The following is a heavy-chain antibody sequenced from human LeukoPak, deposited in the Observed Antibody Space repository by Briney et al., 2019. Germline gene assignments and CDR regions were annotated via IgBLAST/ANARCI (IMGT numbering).Heavy chain of an antibody. CDR2: LSGSASST. Sequence: GGSLRLSCTDSGFTFTTHAMHWVRQAPGKGLEWVSGLSGSASSTYYANSVKGRFTISRDNSKNTLYLQMNSLRAEDTAVYYCAKDALPHTYSYYFDFWGQGTLVTVSS. CDR3: AKDALPHTYSYYFDF. V-gene: IGHV3-23*01. J-gene: IGHJ4*02. CDR1: GFTFTTHA. D-gene: IGHD2-15*01.